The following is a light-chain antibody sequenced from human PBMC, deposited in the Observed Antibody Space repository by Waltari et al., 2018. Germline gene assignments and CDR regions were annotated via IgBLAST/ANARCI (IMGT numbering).Light chain of an antibody. V-gene: IGKV3-20*01. J-gene: IGKJ1*01. CDR1: QSVSSNY. CDR2: GAS. Sequence: EIVLTQSPGTLSLSPGESATLSCSTSQSVSSNYLAWYQQKPGQAPRLLIYGASSRATGIPDRFSGSGSGTDFTLTISRLEPEDVAVYYCHQHHTTPWTFGQGTEVEI. CDR3: HQHHTTPWT.